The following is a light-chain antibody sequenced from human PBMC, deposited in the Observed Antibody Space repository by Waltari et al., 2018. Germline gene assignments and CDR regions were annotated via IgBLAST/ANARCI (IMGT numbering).Light chain of an antibody. V-gene: IGLV3-25*03. CDR1: VLPNQY. Sequence: SFELTQPPSVSVSPGQTATTPCSGAVLPNQYVYWYQQKPGQAPVLLIYKDTERPSGIPERFSGSTSGTGTTVTLTIGGVQAEDEADYYCQSIDVDALTFGGGTKLTVL. J-gene: IGLJ2*01. CDR2: KDT. CDR3: QSIDVDALT.